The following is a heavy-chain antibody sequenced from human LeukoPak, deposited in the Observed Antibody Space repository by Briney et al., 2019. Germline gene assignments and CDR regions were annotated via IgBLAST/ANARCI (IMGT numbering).Heavy chain of an antibody. Sequence: ASVKVSCKVSGYTLTELSMHWVRQAPGKGLEWMGGFDPEDGETIYAQKCQGRVTMTDDTSTDTAYMELSRLRSEDTAVYYCATDPLGGYDFDYWGQGTLVTVSS. D-gene: IGHD5-12*01. CDR1: GYTLTELS. CDR2: FDPEDGET. J-gene: IGHJ4*02. CDR3: ATDPLGGYDFDY. V-gene: IGHV1-24*01.